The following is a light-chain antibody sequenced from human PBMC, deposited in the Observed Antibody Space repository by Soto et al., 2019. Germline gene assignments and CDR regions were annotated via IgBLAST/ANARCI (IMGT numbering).Light chain of an antibody. CDR3: QQYNNWPYT. Sequence: EIVMTQSPATLSVSPGERATLSCRASQSVSSYLAWYQQKPGQAPRLLIFGASNRATGIPARFSGSGSGTEFTLTISSLQSEDFAVYYCQQYNNWPYTFGRGTKLEIK. CDR1: QSVSSY. V-gene: IGKV3-15*01. J-gene: IGKJ2*01. CDR2: GAS.